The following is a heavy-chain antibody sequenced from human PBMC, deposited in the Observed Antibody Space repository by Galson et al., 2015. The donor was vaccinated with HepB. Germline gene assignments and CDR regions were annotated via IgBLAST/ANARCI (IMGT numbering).Heavy chain of an antibody. CDR1: GYTCTDYV. CDR2: MNTNTGKP. Sequence: SVKVSCKASGYTCTDYVVNWVRQAPGQGLEWVGWMNTNTGKPTYAPGFAGRFVFSLDTSVTTAYLQISSLETDDTAVYYCARSPLRFLDWLPYYDYYYMDVWGEGTTVTVSS. V-gene: IGHV7-4-1*02. J-gene: IGHJ6*03. CDR3: ARSPLRFLDWLPYYDYYYMDV. D-gene: IGHD3-3*01.